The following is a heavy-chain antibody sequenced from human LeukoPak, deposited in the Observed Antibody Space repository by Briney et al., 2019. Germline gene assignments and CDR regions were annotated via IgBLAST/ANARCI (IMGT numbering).Heavy chain of an antibody. J-gene: IGHJ5*02. CDR1: GFNFSHYD. CDR3: AKGDTS. D-gene: IGHD2-21*02. V-gene: IGHV3-30*02. CDR2: IHIDGSNK. Sequence: GGSLRLSCVASGFNFSHYDMHWVRQAPGKGLDWVAFIHIDGSNKYYAVSVKGRLTISRDNSKNTLYLQMNSLRTEDTAVYYCAKGDTSWGQGTLVTVTS.